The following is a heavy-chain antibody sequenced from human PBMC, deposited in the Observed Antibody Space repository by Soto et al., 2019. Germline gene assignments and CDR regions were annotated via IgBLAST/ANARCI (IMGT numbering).Heavy chain of an antibody. D-gene: IGHD3-3*01. CDR3: ARSLRPDFWSGYRLYYYYYYGMDV. J-gene: IGHJ6*02. V-gene: IGHV4-59*01. CDR2: IYYSGST. Sequence: SETLSLTCTVSGGSISSYYWSWIRQPPGEGLEWIGYIYYSGSTNYNPSLKSRVTISVDTSKNQFSLKLGSVTAADTAVYYCARSLRPDFWSGYRLYYYYYYGMDVWGQGTKVTVSS. CDR1: GGSISSYY.